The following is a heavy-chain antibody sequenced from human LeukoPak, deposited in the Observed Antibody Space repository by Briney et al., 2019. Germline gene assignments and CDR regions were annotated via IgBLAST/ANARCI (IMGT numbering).Heavy chain of an antibody. D-gene: IGHD6-13*01. CDR1: GGSISSYY. Sequence: SETLSLTCTVSGGSISSYYWSWIRQPPGKGLEWIGYIYYSGSSNYNPSLKSRVTISVDTSKNQFSLKLSSVTAADTAVYYCARVGQQLVTDYYYYMDVWGKGTTVTVSS. V-gene: IGHV4-59*01. CDR2: IYYSGSS. CDR3: ARVGQQLVTDYYYYMDV. J-gene: IGHJ6*03.